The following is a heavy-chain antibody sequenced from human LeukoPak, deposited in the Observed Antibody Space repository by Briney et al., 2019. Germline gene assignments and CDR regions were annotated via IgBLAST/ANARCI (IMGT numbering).Heavy chain of an antibody. CDR2: INPNSGGT. CDR1: GYTFTGYY. Sequence: EASVKVSCKASGYTFTGYYMHWVRQAPGQGLEWMGRINPNSGGTNYAQKFQGRVTMTRDTSISTAYMELSRLRSDDTAVYYCAGSGQTIFGVVVLFDYWGQGTLVTVSS. V-gene: IGHV1-2*06. CDR3: AGSGQTIFGVVVLFDY. D-gene: IGHD3-3*01. J-gene: IGHJ4*02.